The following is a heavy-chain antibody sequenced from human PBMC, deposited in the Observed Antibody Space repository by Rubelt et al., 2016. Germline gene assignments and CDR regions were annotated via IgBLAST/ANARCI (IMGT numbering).Heavy chain of an antibody. V-gene: IGHV3-23*01. J-gene: IGHJ2*01. D-gene: IGHD3-10*01. CDR3: AKVFAYGSGSFGRYLDL. CDR2: ISGSGGST. Sequence: EVQLLESGGGLVQPGGSLRLSCAASGFTFSSYAMSWVRQAPGKGLEWVSAISGSGGSTYYADSVKGRFTISRDNSKNTLNLQMNSLRAEDTAVYYCAKVFAYGSGSFGRYLDLWGRGTLVTVSS. CDR1: GFTFSSYA.